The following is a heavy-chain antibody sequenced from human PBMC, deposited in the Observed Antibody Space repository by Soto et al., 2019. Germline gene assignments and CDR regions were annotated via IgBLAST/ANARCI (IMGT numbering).Heavy chain of an antibody. Sequence: PGGSLRLSCAASGVTFSSYSMHWVRQAPGKGLEWVAVISYDGSNKYYADSVKGRFTISRDNSKNTLYLQMNSLRAEDTAVYYCARDRKAAAGNNFDYWGQGTLVTVSS. J-gene: IGHJ4*02. V-gene: IGHV3-30-3*01. CDR2: ISYDGSNK. CDR1: GVTFSSYS. D-gene: IGHD6-13*01. CDR3: ARDRKAAAGNNFDY.